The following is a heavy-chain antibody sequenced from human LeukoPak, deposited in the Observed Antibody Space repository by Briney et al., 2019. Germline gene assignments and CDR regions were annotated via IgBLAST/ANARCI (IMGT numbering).Heavy chain of an antibody. V-gene: IGHV4-39*02. Sequence: SETLSLTCSLSGASISSSSHYWGWIRQPPGKGLEWIGRIHYTGSTYYNPSLKSRVTISVDTSKNHFSLKLTSVTAADTAVYYCARGGQEGYNYPYFDYWAQGTLVTVSS. D-gene: IGHD5-24*01. CDR3: ARGGQEGYNYPYFDY. CDR2: IHYTGST. J-gene: IGHJ4*02. CDR1: GASISSSSHY.